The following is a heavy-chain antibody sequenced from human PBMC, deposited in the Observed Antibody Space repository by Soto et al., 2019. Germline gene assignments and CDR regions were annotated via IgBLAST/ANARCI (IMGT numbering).Heavy chain of an antibody. D-gene: IGHD3-16*02. J-gene: IGHJ6*03. CDR3: ATLYDYIWGSYRNRVLYYYYMDV. CDR1: GGSISSSSYY. Sequence: NPSETLSLTCTVSGGSISSSSYYWGWIRQPPGKGLEWIGSIYYSGSTYYNPSLKSRVTISVDTSKNQFSLKLSSVTAADTAVYYCATLYDYIWGSYRNRVLYYYYMDVWGKGTTVTVYS. CDR2: IYYSGST. V-gene: IGHV4-39*01.